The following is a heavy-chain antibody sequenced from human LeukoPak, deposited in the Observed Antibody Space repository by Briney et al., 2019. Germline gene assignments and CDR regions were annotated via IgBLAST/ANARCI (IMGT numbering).Heavy chain of an antibody. CDR3: AKEHYDYVWGSYRFGSFDY. Sequence: GGSLRLSCAASGFTFSSYAMSWVRQAPGKGLEWVSAISGCGGSTYYADSVKGRFTISRDNSKNTLYLQMNSLRAEDTAVYYCAKEHYDYVWGSYRFGSFDYWGQGTLVTVSS. CDR2: ISGCGGST. D-gene: IGHD3-16*02. J-gene: IGHJ4*02. CDR1: GFTFSSYA. V-gene: IGHV3-23*01.